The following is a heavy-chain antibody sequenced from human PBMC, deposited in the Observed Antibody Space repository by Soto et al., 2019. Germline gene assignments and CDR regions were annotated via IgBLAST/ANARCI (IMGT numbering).Heavy chain of an antibody. D-gene: IGHD3-9*01. CDR2: ISSSSSTI. CDR3: AGIPYYDILTGYYKGGFDY. CDR1: GFTFSTYS. V-gene: IGHV3-48*01. Sequence: GGSLRLSCAASGFTFSTYSMNWVRQAPGKGLEWVSYISSSSSTIFYTDSVKGRFTVSRDNAKNSLYQQMNSLRAEDTAVYYCAGIPYYDILTGYYKGGFDYWGQGTLVTVSS. J-gene: IGHJ4*02.